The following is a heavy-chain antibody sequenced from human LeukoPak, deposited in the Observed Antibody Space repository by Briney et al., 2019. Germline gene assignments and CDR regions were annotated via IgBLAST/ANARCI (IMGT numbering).Heavy chain of an antibody. CDR2: IYYSGST. Sequence: PSQTLSLTCTVSGGSISSGGYYWSWIRQHPGKGLEWIGYIYYSGSTYYNPSLKSRVTISVDTSKNQFSLNLSSVTAADTAVYYCARVGYYYDSSGYYPEYFEHWGQGTLVTVSS. CDR3: ARVGYYYDSSGYYPEYFEH. V-gene: IGHV4-31*03. J-gene: IGHJ1*01. CDR1: GGSISSGGYY. D-gene: IGHD3-22*01.